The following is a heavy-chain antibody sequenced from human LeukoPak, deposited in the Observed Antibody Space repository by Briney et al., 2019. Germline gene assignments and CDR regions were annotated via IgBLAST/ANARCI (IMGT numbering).Heavy chain of an antibody. V-gene: IGHV1-69*04. D-gene: IGHD1-26*01. Sequence: SVKVSCKASGGTFSSYAISWVRQAPGQGLEWMGRIIPILGIANYAQKFQGRVTITADKSTSTAYMELSSLRSEDTAVYYCARVIGSYCYYYYMDVWGKGTTVTVSS. CDR3: ARVIGSYCYYYYMDV. CDR1: GGTFSSYA. CDR2: IIPILGIA. J-gene: IGHJ6*03.